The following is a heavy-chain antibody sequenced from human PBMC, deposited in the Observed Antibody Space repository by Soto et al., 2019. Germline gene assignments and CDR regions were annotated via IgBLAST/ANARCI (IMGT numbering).Heavy chain of an antibody. CDR1: GLTFSTYW. CDR3: SRSLDS. V-gene: IGHV3-7*01. J-gene: IGHJ4*02. CDR2: INQDGSEK. Sequence: GSLSLSSAASGLTFSTYWMDWVRQTPGKGLEWVANINQDGSEKNYVDSVKGRSTIYRDKAKNSLYLQMSSLTAEDSALYYCSRSLDSWGQGTLVTVSS.